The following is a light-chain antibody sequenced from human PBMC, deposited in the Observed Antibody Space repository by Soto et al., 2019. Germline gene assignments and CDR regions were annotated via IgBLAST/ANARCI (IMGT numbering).Light chain of an antibody. CDR3: SSYTSSSIFYV. J-gene: IGLJ1*01. CDR1: SSDVGGYNY. Sequence: QSALTQPASVSGSPGQSITISCTGTSSDVGGYNYVSWYQQHPGKAPKLMIYEVSNRPSGVSNRFSGSKSGNTASLTISGLQAEGEADYYCSSYTSSSIFYVFGTGTRSPS. V-gene: IGLV2-14*01. CDR2: EVS.